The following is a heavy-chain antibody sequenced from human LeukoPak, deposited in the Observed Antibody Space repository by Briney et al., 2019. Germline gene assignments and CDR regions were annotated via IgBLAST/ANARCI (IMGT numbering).Heavy chain of an antibody. D-gene: IGHD3-10*01. CDR3: ARDRGLWLGEARDAFDI. CDR1: GDSINNNVYY. Sequence: PSETLSLTCTVSGDSINNNVYYWGWIRQPPGKGLEWIAIISYSGTTYYNPSLKTRATISIDTSKNKFSLKVNSVTAADTAMYYYARDRGLWLGEARDAFDIWGQGTMVTVFS. CDR2: ISYSGTT. J-gene: IGHJ3*02. V-gene: IGHV4-39*07.